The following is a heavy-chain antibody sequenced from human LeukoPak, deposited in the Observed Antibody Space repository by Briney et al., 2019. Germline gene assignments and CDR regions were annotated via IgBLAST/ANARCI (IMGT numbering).Heavy chain of an antibody. V-gene: IGHV3-53*01. CDR2: IYSGGST. Sequence: GGSLRLSCAASGFTVRSNYMSWVRQAPGKGLEWVSVIYSGGSTYYADSVKGRFTTSRDNSKNTLYLQMNSLRAEDTAVYYCARLGYCSTTSCPNYDYWGQGTLVTVSS. CDR3: ARLGYCSTTSCPNYDY. J-gene: IGHJ4*02. D-gene: IGHD2-2*01. CDR1: GFTVRSNY.